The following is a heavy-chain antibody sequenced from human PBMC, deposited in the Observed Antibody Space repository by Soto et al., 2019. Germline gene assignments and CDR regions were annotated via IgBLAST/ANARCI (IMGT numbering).Heavy chain of an antibody. CDR2: INPNSGGT. V-gene: IGHV1-2*02. D-gene: IGHD5-12*01. J-gene: IGHJ6*02. CDR3: AREWGDGYNYDYYYYGMDV. CDR1: GYTFTGYY. Sequence: ASVKVSCKASGYTFTGYYMHWVRQAPGQGLVWMGWINPNSGGTNYAQKFQGRVTMTRDTSISTAYMELSRLRSDDTDVYYCAREWGDGYNYDYYYYGMDVWGQGTKVTVSS.